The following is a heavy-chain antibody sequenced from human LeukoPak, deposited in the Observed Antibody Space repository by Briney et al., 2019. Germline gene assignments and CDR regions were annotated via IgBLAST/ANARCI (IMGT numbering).Heavy chain of an antibody. CDR3: AKGQPGYSSSWYYFDY. V-gene: IGHV3-23*01. D-gene: IGHD6-13*01. J-gene: IGHJ4*02. Sequence: GGSLRLSCAASGFTFSSYAMSWVRQAPGKGLEWVSAISGSGGSTYYADSVKGRFTISRDNSKNTLYLQMNSLRAEDTAVYYCAKGQPGYSSSWYYFDYWGQGTLVTVFS. CDR1: GFTFSSYA. CDR2: ISGSGGST.